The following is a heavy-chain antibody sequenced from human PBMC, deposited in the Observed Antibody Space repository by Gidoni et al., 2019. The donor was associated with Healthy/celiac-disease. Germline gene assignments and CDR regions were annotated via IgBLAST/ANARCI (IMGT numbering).Heavy chain of an antibody. V-gene: IGHV3-15*01. CDR2: IKSKTDGGTT. CDR3: TTAPPTMVRGVIVEY. CDR1: GFTFSNAW. Sequence: EVQLVESGGGLVQPGGSLRLSCAASGFTFSNAWMSWVGQGAGKGLEGGGRIKSKTDGGTTDYAEPVKGRFTISRDDSKNTLYLQMNSLKTEDTAVYYCTTAPPTMVRGVIVEYWGQGTLVTVSS. D-gene: IGHD3-10*01. J-gene: IGHJ4*02.